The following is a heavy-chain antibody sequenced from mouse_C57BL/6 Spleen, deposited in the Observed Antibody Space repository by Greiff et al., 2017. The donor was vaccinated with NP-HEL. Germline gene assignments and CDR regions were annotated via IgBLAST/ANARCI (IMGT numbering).Heavy chain of an antibody. D-gene: IGHD1-1*01. Sequence: QVQLQQPGAELVMPGASVKLSCKASGYTFTSYWMHWVKPRPGQGLEWIGEIDPSDSYTNYNQKFKGKSTLTVDKSSSTAYMQLSSLTSEDSAVYYCARSGSTNYYGSSLYYFDYWGQGTTLTVSS. V-gene: IGHV1-69*01. CDR1: GYTFTSYW. J-gene: IGHJ2*01. CDR2: IDPSDSYT. CDR3: ARSGSTNYYGSSLYYFDY.